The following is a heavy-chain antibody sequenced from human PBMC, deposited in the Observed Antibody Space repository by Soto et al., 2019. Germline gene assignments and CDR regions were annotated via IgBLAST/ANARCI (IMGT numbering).Heavy chain of an antibody. Sequence: SSETLSLTCAVYGGSFSGYYWSWNRQPPGKGLEWIGEINHSGSTNYNPSLKSRVTISGDTSKNQFSLSLSSVTAADTAVYSCASKPLGYCSSTSCYSPFDYWGQGTLVTVSS. V-gene: IGHV4-34*01. CDR2: INHSGST. CDR1: GGSFSGYY. J-gene: IGHJ4*02. CDR3: ASKPLGYCSSTSCYSPFDY. D-gene: IGHD2-2*01.